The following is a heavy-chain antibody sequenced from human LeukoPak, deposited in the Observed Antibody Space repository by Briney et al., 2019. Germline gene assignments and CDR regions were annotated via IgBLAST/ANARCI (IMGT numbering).Heavy chain of an antibody. Sequence: SETLSLTCSVSGDSISNGAYYWGWIRQPPGKGLEWIANIYYGGSTYYNPSLRSRVTISRDTAKNQFSLRLTSVTAADTAVYYCARGGIWRLRAFDIWGQGTMVTVSS. CDR1: GDSISNGAYY. D-gene: IGHD5-12*01. V-gene: IGHV4-39*07. J-gene: IGHJ3*02. CDR2: IYYGGST. CDR3: ARGGIWRLRAFDI.